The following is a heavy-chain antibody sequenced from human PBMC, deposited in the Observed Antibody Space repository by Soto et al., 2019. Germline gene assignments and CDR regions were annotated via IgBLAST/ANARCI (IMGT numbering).Heavy chain of an antibody. J-gene: IGHJ5*02. CDR2: IYYSGST. CDR1: GGSISSYY. CDR3: AREVVVNINWFDP. D-gene: IGHD2-15*01. Sequence: SETLSLTCTVSGGSISSYYWSWIRQPPGKGLEWIGYIYYSGSTNYNPSLKSRVTISVDTSKNHFSLKLSSVTAADTAVYYCAREVVVNINWFDPWGQGTLVTVSS. V-gene: IGHV4-59*01.